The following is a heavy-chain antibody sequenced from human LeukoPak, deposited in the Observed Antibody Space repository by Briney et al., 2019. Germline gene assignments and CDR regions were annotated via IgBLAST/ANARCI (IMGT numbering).Heavy chain of an antibody. Sequence: SETLSLTCAVYGGSFSGYYWSWIRQPPGKGLEWIGSIYYSGSTYYNPSLKNRVTISVDTSKNQFSLRLSSVTATDTAVYYCARHGGSSDWFVDYWGQGTLVAVSS. CDR1: GGSFSGYY. V-gene: IGHV4-34*01. CDR3: ARHGGSSDWFVDY. D-gene: IGHD6-19*01. CDR2: IYYSGST. J-gene: IGHJ4*02.